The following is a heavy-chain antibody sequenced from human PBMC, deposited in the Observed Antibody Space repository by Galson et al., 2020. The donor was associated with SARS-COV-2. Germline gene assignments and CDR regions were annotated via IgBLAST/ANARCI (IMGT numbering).Heavy chain of an antibody. CDR1: GFTFGNYA. V-gene: IGHV3-64*01. J-gene: IGHJ5*02. CDR2: LSSDGETP. Sequence: GGSLRLSCAASGFTFGNYAMHWVRQAPGKGLEYVSGLSSDGETPYYAKSRKDRFTISRDNSKNMFYLQLGSLREEHSAVYFCARGNVAVPAAHMYNYVDPWGQGTVVTFSS. CDR3: ARGNVAVPAAHMYNYVDP. D-gene: IGHD1-1*01.